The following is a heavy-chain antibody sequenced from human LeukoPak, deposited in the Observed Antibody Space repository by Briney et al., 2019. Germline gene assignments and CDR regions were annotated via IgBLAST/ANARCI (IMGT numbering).Heavy chain of an antibody. V-gene: IGHV3-48*03. D-gene: IGHD4-17*01. J-gene: IGHJ5*02. CDR2: ISSSGSTI. CDR3: ARVHGDPAGVWFDP. Sequence: GGSLRLSCAASGFTFSSYEMNWVRQAPGKGLEWVSYISSSGSTIYYADSVKGRFTISRDNAKNSLYLQMNSLRAEDTAVYYCARVHGDPAGVWFDPWGQGTLVTVSS. CDR1: GFTFSSYE.